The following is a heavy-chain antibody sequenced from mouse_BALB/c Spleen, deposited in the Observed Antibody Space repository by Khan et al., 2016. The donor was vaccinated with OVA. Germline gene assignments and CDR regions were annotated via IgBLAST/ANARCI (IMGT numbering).Heavy chain of an antibody. Sequence: EVKLLESGPGLVKPSQSLSLTCTVTGYSITSDYAWNWIRQFPGNKLEWMGYISYSGSTSYNPSLKSRISITRDTSKNQFFLQLNSVTTEDTATYYCARSLIYYYGRSPYWGQGTLVTVSA. V-gene: IGHV3-2*02. D-gene: IGHD1-1*01. CDR1: GYSITSDYA. CDR2: ISYSGST. CDR3: ARSLIYYYGRSPY. J-gene: IGHJ3*01.